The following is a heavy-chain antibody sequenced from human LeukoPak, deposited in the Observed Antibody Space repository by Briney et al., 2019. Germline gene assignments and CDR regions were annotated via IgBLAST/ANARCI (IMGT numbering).Heavy chain of an antibody. CDR3: ARAVTAIPSGGDY. D-gene: IGHD2-21*02. CDR1: GFTFNYYS. Sequence: GGSLRLSCAASGFTFNYYSMHWVRQAPGKGLEWVSSISSSSSYIYYADSVKGRFTISRDNAKNSLYLQMNSLRAEDTAVYYCARAVTAIPSGGDYWGQGTLVTVSS. V-gene: IGHV3-21*01. J-gene: IGHJ4*02. CDR2: ISSSSSYI.